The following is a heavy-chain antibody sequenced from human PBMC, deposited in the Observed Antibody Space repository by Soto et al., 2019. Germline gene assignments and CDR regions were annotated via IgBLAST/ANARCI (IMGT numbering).Heavy chain of an antibody. Sequence: SETLSLTCSVSGASMTSSIYYWAWIRQAPGKGLEWIGSLNYGGTTYHSPSLEGRVTMSVDTSKKEFSLNVISVTAADTAIYYCARQSYFDGAGYYLGWFDPWGQGTLVPVSS. CDR3: ARQSYFDGAGYYLGWFDP. CDR1: GASMTSSIYY. CDR2: LNYGGTT. V-gene: IGHV4-39*01. D-gene: IGHD3-22*01. J-gene: IGHJ5*02.